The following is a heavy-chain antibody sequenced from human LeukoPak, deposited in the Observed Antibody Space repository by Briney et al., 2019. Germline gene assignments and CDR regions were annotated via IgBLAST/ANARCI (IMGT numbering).Heavy chain of an antibody. CDR3: ARSPDILTGEKFDY. D-gene: IGHD3-9*01. CDR1: GYTFTGYY. Sequence: GASVKVSCKASGYTFTGYYMHWVRQAPGQGLEWMGWINPNSGGTNHAQNFQGRVTMTRDTSITTAYMELSRLRSDDTAVYYCARSPDILTGEKFDYWGQGTLVTVSS. J-gene: IGHJ4*02. CDR2: INPNSGGT. V-gene: IGHV1-2*02.